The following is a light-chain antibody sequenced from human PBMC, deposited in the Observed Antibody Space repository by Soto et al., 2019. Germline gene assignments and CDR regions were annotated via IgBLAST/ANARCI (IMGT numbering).Light chain of an antibody. Sequence: QSALTQPPSSSGSPGQSVTISCTGTGSDIGAYTYVSWYQHHPGTAPKLIIYEVTKRPSGVPDRFSGSKSGNTASLTVSGLQTEDEAAYYCSSYTTSSIWLFGGGTKVTVL. V-gene: IGLV2-8*01. CDR1: GSDIGAYTY. CDR3: SSYTTSSIWL. J-gene: IGLJ3*02. CDR2: EVT.